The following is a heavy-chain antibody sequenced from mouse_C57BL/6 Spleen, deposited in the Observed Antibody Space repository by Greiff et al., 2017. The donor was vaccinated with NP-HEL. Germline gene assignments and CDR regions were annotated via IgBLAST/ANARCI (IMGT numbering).Heavy chain of an antibody. V-gene: IGHV3-6*01. J-gene: IGHJ2*01. D-gene: IGHD1-1*01. CDR2: ISYDGSN. CDR1: GCSITSGYY. Sequence: EVKLQESGPGLVKPSQSLSLTCSVTGCSITSGYYWNWIRQFPGNQLEWMGYISYDGSNNYNPSLKNRISITRYTSKNQFFLKLNSVTTEDTATYYCARADYYGGYYFDYWGQGTTLTVSS. CDR3: ARADYYGGYYFDY.